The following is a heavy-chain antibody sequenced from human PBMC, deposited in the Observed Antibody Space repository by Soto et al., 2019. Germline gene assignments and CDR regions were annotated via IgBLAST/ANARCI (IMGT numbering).Heavy chain of an antibody. CDR2: ISSSSSYI. D-gene: IGHD1-7*01. J-gene: IGHJ5*02. V-gene: IGHV3-21*01. Sequence: PGGSLRLSCAASGFTFSSYSMNWVRQAPGKGLEWVSSISSSSSYIYYADSVKGRFTISRDNAKNSLYLQMNSLRAEDTAVYYCARDRELRSPSNWFDPWGQGTLVTVSS. CDR3: ARDRELRSPSNWFDP. CDR1: GFTFSSYS.